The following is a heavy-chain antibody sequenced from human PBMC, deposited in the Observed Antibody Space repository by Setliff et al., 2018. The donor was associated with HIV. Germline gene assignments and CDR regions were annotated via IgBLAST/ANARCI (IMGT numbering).Heavy chain of an antibody. J-gene: IGHJ3*02. Sequence: PGGSLRLSCAASGFSFSSYWMSWVHQAPGKGLEWVANIKQDGSQKFYVDSVKGRFTISRDNAKNSVYLQMNSLRVEDTAVYYCARWPREVAEMGGAFDSWGQGTMVTVSS. D-gene: IGHD3-16*01. CDR2: IKQDGSQK. CDR3: ARWPREVAEMGGAFDS. V-gene: IGHV3-7*03. CDR1: GFSFSSYW.